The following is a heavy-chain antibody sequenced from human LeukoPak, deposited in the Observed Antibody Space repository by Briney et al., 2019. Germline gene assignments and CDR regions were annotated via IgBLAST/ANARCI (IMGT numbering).Heavy chain of an antibody. D-gene: IGHD5-18*01. J-gene: IGHJ6*03. CDR1: AYSISSGYY. V-gene: IGHV4-38-2*02. CDR3: ARTTEGGYTYDYFYYYYMDV. CDR2: IYHSGST. Sequence: SETLSLTCTVSAYSISSGYYWGWIRQPPGKGLEWIGSIYHSGSTYYNPSLKSRVTISVDTSKNQFSLKLSSVTAADTAVYYCARTTEGGYTYDYFYYYYMDVWGKGTAVTISS.